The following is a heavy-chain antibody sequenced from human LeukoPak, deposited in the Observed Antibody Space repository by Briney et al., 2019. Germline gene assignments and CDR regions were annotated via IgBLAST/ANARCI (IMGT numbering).Heavy chain of an antibody. CDR3: ARETGTVPFHNVLTGRQDFYYYYIDV. CDR2: IIPISGAA. Sequence: ASVEVSCKAVGGSFGSYAVTWVRQAPGQGLEWMGGIIPISGAAEYAQKFQGRVTITADEPTTTAYMELTSLTSDDTAVYYCARETGTVPFHNVLTGRQDFYYYYIDVWGKGTTVTVSS. D-gene: IGHD3-9*01. J-gene: IGHJ6*03. CDR1: GGSFGSYA. V-gene: IGHV1-69*13.